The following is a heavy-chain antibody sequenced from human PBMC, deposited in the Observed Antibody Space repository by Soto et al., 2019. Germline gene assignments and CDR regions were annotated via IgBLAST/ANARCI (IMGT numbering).Heavy chain of an antibody. CDR1: GYSFTSYW. D-gene: IGHD2-15*01. Sequence: GESLKISCKGSGYSFTSYWIGWVRQMPGKGLEWMGIIYPGDSDTRYSPSFQGQVTIPADKSISTAYRQWSSLKASDTAMYYCARRRQDAHCSGGSCYFEYYFDYWGQGTLVTVSS. CDR2: IYPGDSDT. CDR3: ARRRQDAHCSGGSCYFEYYFDY. J-gene: IGHJ4*02. V-gene: IGHV5-51*01.